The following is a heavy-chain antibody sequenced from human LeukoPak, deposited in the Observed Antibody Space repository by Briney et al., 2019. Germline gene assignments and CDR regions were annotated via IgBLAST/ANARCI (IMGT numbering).Heavy chain of an antibody. D-gene: IGHD4-23*01. Sequence: PSETLSLTCTVSGYSISSGYYWGWIRQPPGKGLEWIGSIYHSGSTYYNPSLKSRVTISVDTSKNQFSLKLSSVTAADTAVYYCARIYGGNHYYYYYYYYTDVWGKGTTVTVSS. CDR3: ARIYGGNHYYYYYYYYTDV. J-gene: IGHJ6*03. CDR2: IYHSGST. CDR1: GYSISSGYY. V-gene: IGHV4-38-2*02.